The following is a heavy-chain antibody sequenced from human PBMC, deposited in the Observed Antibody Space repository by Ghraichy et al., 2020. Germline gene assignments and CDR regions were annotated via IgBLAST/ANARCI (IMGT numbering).Heavy chain of an antibody. V-gene: IGHV4-30-2*01. Sequence: SETLSLTCAVSGGSISSGGYSWSWIRQPPGKGLEWIGYIYHSGSTYYNPSLKSRVTISVDRSKNQFSPKLSSVTAADTAVYYCARAKVVVTAIYFDYWGQGTLVTVSS. D-gene: IGHD2-21*02. CDR1: GGSISSGGYS. CDR2: IYHSGST. CDR3: ARAKVVVTAIYFDY. J-gene: IGHJ4*02.